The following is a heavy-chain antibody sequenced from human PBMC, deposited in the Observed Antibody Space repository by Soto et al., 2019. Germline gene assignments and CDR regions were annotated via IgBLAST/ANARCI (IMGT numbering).Heavy chain of an antibody. CDR2: ITNSGST. V-gene: IGHV4-34*01. CDR3: AKDASITIFGVVIGGWFDP. D-gene: IGHD3-3*01. CDR1: GGSFSDSY. Sequence: PSETLSLTCAVFGGSFSDSYWSWIRQSPEKGLEWIGEITNSGSTYYNPSLKSRVTISGDTSKNQFSLEVRSVTAADTAVYFCAKDASITIFGVVIGGWFDPWGQGTLVTVSS. J-gene: IGHJ5*02.